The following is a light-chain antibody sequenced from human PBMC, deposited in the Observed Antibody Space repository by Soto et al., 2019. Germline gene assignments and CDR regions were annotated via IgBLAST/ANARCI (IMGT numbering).Light chain of an antibody. CDR2: GAS. CDR3: LQYNSYPFT. V-gene: IGKV1-17*03. CDR1: QGISDS. Sequence: DIQMTQSPSAMSASLGGRVTITCRASQGISDSLAWFQQKPGRVPKRLIYGASTLQSWAPSRFSGSASGAAFTLTISSLQPEDFATSYCLQYNSYPFTFVGGTKVDIK. J-gene: IGKJ4*01.